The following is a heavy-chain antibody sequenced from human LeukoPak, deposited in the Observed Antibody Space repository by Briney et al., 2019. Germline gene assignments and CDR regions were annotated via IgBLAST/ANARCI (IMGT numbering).Heavy chain of an antibody. CDR3: ARGRDTRTYYYYYMDV. Sequence: PSETLSLTCTVSGGSISSYYWSWIRQPAGKGLEWIGRIYTSGSTNYNPSLKSRVTMSVDTSKNQFSLKLSSVTAADTAVYYCARGRDTRTYYYYYMDVWGKGTTVTVSS. J-gene: IGHJ6*03. CDR1: GGSISSYY. CDR2: IYTSGST. D-gene: IGHD5-18*01. V-gene: IGHV4-4*07.